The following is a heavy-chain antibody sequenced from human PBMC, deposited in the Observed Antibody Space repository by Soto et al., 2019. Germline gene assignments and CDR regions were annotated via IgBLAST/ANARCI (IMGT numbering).Heavy chain of an antibody. CDR2: IIPIFGTA. D-gene: IGHD2-8*01. CDR1: GGTFSSYA. Sequence: ASVKVSCKASGGTFSSYAISWVRQAPGQGLEWMGGIIPIFGTANYAQKFQGRVTITADESTGTAYMELSSLRSEDTAMYYCASTPNIVLMVYAIPWFDPWGQGTLVTVSS. CDR3: ASTPNIVLMVYAIPWFDP. V-gene: IGHV1-69*13. J-gene: IGHJ5*02.